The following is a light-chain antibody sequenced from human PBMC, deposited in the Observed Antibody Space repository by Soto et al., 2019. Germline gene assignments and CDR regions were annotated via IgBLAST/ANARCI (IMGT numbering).Light chain of an antibody. CDR1: RSDVGGYNY. Sequence: QSALTQPAAVSGSPGQSITISCTGTRSDVGGYNYVSWYQQHPGKAPKLIIYDVSDRPSGVSNRFSGSKSGNTASLTISGLQAEDEADYYCSSYSTISTVFGTGTKLTVL. CDR3: SSYSTISTV. CDR2: DVS. J-gene: IGLJ1*01. V-gene: IGLV2-14*03.